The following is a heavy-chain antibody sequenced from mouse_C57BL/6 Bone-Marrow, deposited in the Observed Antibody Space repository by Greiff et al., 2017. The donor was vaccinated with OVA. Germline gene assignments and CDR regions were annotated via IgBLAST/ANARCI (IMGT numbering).Heavy chain of an antibody. CDR1: GYTFTDYE. Sequence: QVQLQQSGAELVRPGASVTLSCKASGYTFTDYEMHWVKQTPVHGLEWIGAIDPETGGTAYNQKFKGKAILTADKSSSTAYMELRSLTSEDSAVYYCTRLEYDDYDSGQKWGQGTTLTVSS. CDR3: TRLEYDDYDSGQK. D-gene: IGHD2-4*01. CDR2: IDPETGGT. V-gene: IGHV1-15*01. J-gene: IGHJ2*01.